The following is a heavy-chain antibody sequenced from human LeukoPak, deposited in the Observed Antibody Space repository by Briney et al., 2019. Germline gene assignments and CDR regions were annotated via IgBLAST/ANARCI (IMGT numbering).Heavy chain of an antibody. D-gene: IGHD4-17*01. CDR1: GFSFSNYD. Sequence: GGSLRLSCAASGFSFSNYDMHWVRQAPGKGLEWVAVIWYDGSNKYYADSVKGRFTISRDNSKNTLYLQMNSLRVADTAVYYCARGDPTVTTKQNFDYWGEGSLVTVSS. CDR3: ARGDPTVTTKQNFDY. CDR2: IWYDGSNK. J-gene: IGHJ4*02. V-gene: IGHV3-33*01.